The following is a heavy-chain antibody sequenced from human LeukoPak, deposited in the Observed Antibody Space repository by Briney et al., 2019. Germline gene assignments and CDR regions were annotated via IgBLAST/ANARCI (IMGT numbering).Heavy chain of an antibody. D-gene: IGHD2-15*01. CDR2: IYTRGST. CDR3: ARGRYCSADICSGGDAFDI. J-gene: IGHJ3*02. V-gene: IGHV4-4*07. Sequence: PSETLPLTCPVSGGTLNYYYWSWIRQPAGKGLEWIGRIYTRGSTNYNPSLKSRVTMSVDTSKNQFSLKLSSVTAADTAVYYCARGRYCSADICSGGDAFDIWGQGTMVSVSS. CDR1: GGTLNYYY.